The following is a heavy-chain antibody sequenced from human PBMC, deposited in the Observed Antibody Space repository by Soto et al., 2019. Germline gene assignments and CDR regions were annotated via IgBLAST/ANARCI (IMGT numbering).Heavy chain of an antibody. V-gene: IGHV6-1*01. CDR2: TYYRSKWYN. CDR3: ARDRRFLEWFHPVYFDY. J-gene: IGHJ4*02. CDR1: GDSVSSNSAA. D-gene: IGHD3-3*01. Sequence: PSQTLSLTCAISGDSVSSNSAAWNWIRQSPSRGLEWLGRTYYRSKWYNDYAVSVKSRITINPDTSKNQFSLQLNSVTPEDTAVYYCARDRRFLEWFHPVYFDYWGQGTLVTVSS.